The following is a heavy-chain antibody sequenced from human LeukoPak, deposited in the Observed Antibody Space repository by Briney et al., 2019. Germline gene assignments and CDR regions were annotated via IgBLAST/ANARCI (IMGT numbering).Heavy chain of an antibody. CDR1: GFTFSSYG. D-gene: IGHD6-13*01. CDR2: IKSKTDGGTT. J-gene: IGHJ3*02. Sequence: GGSLRLSCAASGFTFSSYGMHWVRQAPGKGLEWVGRIKSKTDGGTTDYAAPVKGRFTISRDDSKNTLYLQMNSLKTEDTAVYYCTTEGGQQLPPQGGAFDIWGQGTMVTVSS. CDR3: TTEGGQQLPPQGGAFDI. V-gene: IGHV3-15*01.